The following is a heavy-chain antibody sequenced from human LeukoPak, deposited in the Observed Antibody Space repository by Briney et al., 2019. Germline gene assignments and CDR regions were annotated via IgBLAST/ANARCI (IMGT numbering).Heavy chain of an antibody. D-gene: IGHD3-10*01. J-gene: IGHJ4*02. V-gene: IGHV3-30-3*01. Sequence: RGSLRLSCAASGFTFSSYAMHWVRQAPGKGLEWVAVISYDGSNRYYADSVKGRFTISRDNSRNTLYLKMNSLRAEGTAVYYCAKDLGYGSGSSFDYWGQGTLVTVSS. CDR1: GFTFSSYA. CDR3: AKDLGYGSGSSFDY. CDR2: ISYDGSNR.